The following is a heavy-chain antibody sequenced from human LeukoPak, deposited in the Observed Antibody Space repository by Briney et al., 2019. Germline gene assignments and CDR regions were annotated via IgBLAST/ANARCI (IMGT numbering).Heavy chain of an antibody. J-gene: IGHJ4*02. CDR3: ARGLYDSTGDYYFDY. CDR2: ISAYNGNT. V-gene: IGHV1-18*01. CDR1: GYTFTSYG. D-gene: IGHD3-22*01. Sequence: ASVKVSCKASGYTFTSYGISWVRQAPGQGLEWMGWISAYNGNTNYAQKLQGRVTMTTDTSTSTAYMELSSLRSKDTAVYYCARGLYDSTGDYYFDYWGRGTLVTVSS.